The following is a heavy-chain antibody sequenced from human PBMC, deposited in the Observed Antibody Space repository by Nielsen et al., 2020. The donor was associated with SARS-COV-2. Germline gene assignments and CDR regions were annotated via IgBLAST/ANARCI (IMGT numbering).Heavy chain of an antibody. V-gene: IGHV3-11*05. J-gene: IGHJ4*02. CDR2: ISNTGYT. CDR1: GFSFSDYY. Sequence: GGSLRLSCAASGFSFSDYYMSWIRQAPGKGLEWVSYISNTGYTNYADSVRSRFTISRDNAKNSVYLQMNSLRAEDTAVYYCAREGRKLPLDYWGQGTLVTVSS. D-gene: IGHD5-24*01. CDR3: AREGRKLPLDY.